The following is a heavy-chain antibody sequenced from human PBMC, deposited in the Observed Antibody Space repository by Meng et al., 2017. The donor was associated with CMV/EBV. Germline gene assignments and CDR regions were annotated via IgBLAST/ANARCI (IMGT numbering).Heavy chain of an antibody. J-gene: IGHJ6*02. Sequence: GGSLRLSCAASGFTFSSYWMHWVRQAPGKGLVWVSRINSDGSSTSYADSVKGRFTISRDNAQNTLYLQMNSLRAEDTAVYYCARDLYSSSSGYYYYGMDVWGQGTTVTVSS. CDR1: GFTFSSYW. D-gene: IGHD6-6*01. CDR3: ARDLYSSSSGYYYYGMDV. CDR2: INSDGSST. V-gene: IGHV3-74*01.